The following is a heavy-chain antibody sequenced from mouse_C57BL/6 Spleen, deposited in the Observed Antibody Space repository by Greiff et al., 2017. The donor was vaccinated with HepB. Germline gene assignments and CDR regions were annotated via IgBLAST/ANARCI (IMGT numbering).Heavy chain of an antibody. J-gene: IGHJ4*01. V-gene: IGHV5-9*01. Sequence: EVQGVESGGGLVKPGGSLKLSCAASGFTFSSYTMSWVRQTPEKRLEWVATISGGGGNTYYPDSVKGRFTISRDNAKNTLYLQMSSLRSEDTALYYCARYGKYDAMDYWGQGTSVTVSS. D-gene: IGHD2-10*02. CDR3: ARYGKYDAMDY. CDR2: ISGGGGNT. CDR1: GFTFSSYT.